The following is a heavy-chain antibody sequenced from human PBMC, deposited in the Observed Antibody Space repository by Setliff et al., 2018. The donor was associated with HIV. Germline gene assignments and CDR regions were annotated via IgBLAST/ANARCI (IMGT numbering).Heavy chain of an antibody. Sequence: SVKVSCKASGGTFSTYGISWVRQGPGQGLEWMGRIIPMYGTANYAQKFQGRVTITADKSTSTAYMELSSLRSDDTAVYYCARDPGEGGGGFLEWTIGYYYYMDVWGKGTTVTVSS. CDR1: GGTFSTYG. CDR2: IIPMYGTA. D-gene: IGHD3-3*01. CDR3: ARDPGEGGGGFLEWTIGYYYYMDV. J-gene: IGHJ6*03. V-gene: IGHV1-69*06.